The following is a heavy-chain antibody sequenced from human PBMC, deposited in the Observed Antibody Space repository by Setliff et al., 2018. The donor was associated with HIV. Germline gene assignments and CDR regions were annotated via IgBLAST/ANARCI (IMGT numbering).Heavy chain of an antibody. J-gene: IGHJ4*02. Sequence: PGESLKISCAASGFSVSRNYMSWVRQAPGKGLEWVSVIYGGGSTNYADSVKGRFTISTDNSKNTLYLQMNSLRAEDTAVYYCATQLRRGYSYGSLFDYRGQGTLVTVSS. CDR1: GFSVSRNY. D-gene: IGHD5-18*01. CDR3: ATQLRRGYSYGSLFDY. V-gene: IGHV3-66*01. CDR2: IYGGGST.